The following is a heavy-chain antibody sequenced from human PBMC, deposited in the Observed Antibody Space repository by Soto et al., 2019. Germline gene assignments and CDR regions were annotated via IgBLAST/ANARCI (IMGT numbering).Heavy chain of an antibody. J-gene: IGHJ4*02. V-gene: IGHV4-30-2*01. Sequence: QLQLQESGSGLVKPSQTLSLTCAVSGGSINTATHSWSWIRQPPGKGLEWIGYIYHSGSTYYNPSVKSRVTISIDKSNNQSALGLGSVTAADTAVYYCARGGGVTTTGDDYWGQGILVTVSS. CDR3: ARGGGVTTTGDDY. CDR2: IYHSGST. D-gene: IGHD4-4*01. CDR1: GGSINTATHS.